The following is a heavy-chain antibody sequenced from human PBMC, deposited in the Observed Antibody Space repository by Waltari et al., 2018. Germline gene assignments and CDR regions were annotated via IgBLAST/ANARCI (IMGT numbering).Heavy chain of an antibody. D-gene: IGHD6-19*01. CDR3: ARVKPWLVFDY. V-gene: IGHV3-7*01. J-gene: IGHJ4*02. CDR2: IKQDGSEK. Sequence: EVQLVESGGGLVQPGGSLRLSSSASGFTFSRYWMGWVRQAPGKGREWVANIKQDGSEKYYVDSVKGRFTISRDNAKNSLYLQMNSLRAEDTAVYYCARVKPWLVFDYWGQGTLVTVSS. CDR1: GFTFSRYW.